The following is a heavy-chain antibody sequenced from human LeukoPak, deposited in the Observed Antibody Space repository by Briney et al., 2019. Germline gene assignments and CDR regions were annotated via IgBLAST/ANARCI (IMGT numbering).Heavy chain of an antibody. CDR2: IYPADSDI. CDR3: ARGNSYGYRRFDY. D-gene: IGHD5-18*01. V-gene: IGHV5-51*01. J-gene: IGHJ4*02. CDR1: GYSFTSYW. Sequence: GESLKISCKGSGYSFTSYWIGWVRQMPGKGLEWMGIIYPADSDIRYSPSFEGQVTISADKSITTAYLQWSGLTASDTAMYYRARGNSYGYRRFDYWGQGTLVTVSS.